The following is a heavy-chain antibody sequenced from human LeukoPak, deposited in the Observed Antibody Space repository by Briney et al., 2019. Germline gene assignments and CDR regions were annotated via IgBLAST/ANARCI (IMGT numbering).Heavy chain of an antibody. CDR3: AARYSYGNFDY. Sequence: ASVKVSCKASGGTFSSYAISWVRQARGQGLEWMGRIIPILGIANYAQKFQGRVTITADKSTSTAYMELSSLRSEDTAVYYCAARYSYGNFDYWGQGTLVTVSS. V-gene: IGHV1-69*04. CDR2: IIPILGIA. D-gene: IGHD5-18*01. CDR1: GGTFSSYA. J-gene: IGHJ4*02.